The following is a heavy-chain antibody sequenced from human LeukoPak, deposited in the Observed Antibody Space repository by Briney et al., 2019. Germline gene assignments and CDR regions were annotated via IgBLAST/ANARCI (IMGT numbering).Heavy chain of an antibody. CDR2: IYYSGST. Sequence: SETLSLTCTVSGGSISSYYWSWIRQPPGKGLEWIGSIYYSGSTYYNPSLKSRVTISVDTSKNQFSLKLSSVTAADTAVYYCARDSYDYVWGSEGGPFDYWGQGTLVTVSS. D-gene: IGHD3-16*01. V-gene: IGHV4-39*07. CDR3: ARDSYDYVWGSEGGPFDY. CDR1: GGSISSYY. J-gene: IGHJ4*02.